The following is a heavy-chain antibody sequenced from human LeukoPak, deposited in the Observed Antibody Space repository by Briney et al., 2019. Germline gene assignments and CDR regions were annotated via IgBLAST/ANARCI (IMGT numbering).Heavy chain of an antibody. CDR3: ARILAYYYYYMDV. V-gene: IGHV4-30-2*03. CDR1: GGSMNSGGDY. J-gene: IGHJ6*03. Sequence: SQTLSLTCTVSGGSMNSGGDYWTWIRQPAGKQLEWIGSIYYSGSTYYNPSLKSRVTISVDTSKNQFSLKLSSVTAADTAVYYCARILAYYYYYMDVWGKGTTVTVSS. CDR2: IYYSGST. D-gene: IGHD3-3*01.